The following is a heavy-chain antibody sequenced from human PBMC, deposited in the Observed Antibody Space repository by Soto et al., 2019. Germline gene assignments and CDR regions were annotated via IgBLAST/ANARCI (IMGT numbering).Heavy chain of an antibody. D-gene: IGHD7-27*01. CDR2: INHSGST. Sequence: QVQLQQWGAGLLKPSETLSLTCAVYGGSFSGYYWNWIRQPPGKGLEWIGEINHSGSTNYNPSLKSRVTLSVHTSKNQFSLNLSSVTAADTAVYYCARGWGRIFDYWGQGTLVTVSS. CDR1: GGSFSGYY. CDR3: ARGWGRIFDY. J-gene: IGHJ4*02. V-gene: IGHV4-34*01.